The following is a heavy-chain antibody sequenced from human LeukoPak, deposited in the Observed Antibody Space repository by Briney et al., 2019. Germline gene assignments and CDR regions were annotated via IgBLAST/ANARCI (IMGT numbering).Heavy chain of an antibody. J-gene: IGHJ4*02. CDR3: ATPLDYYDSSGHRQGRD. V-gene: IGHV3-7*03. Sequence: GGSLRLSCAASGFTFSSHWMTWVRQAPGKGLEWVANIKEDGTRKNYMDSVKGRFTISRDNAKNSLYLQMSGLRAEDTALYYCATPLDYYDSSGHRQGRDWGQGTLVTVSS. CDR2: IKEDGTRK. CDR1: GFTFSSHW. D-gene: IGHD3-22*01.